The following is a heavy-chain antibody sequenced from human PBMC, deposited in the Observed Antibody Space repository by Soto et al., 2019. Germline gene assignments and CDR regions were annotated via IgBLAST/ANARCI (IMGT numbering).Heavy chain of an antibody. Sequence: DVQLLESGGGLVQPEGSLRLSCAASGFTFSSYAMGWVRQGPGKGLEWVAVVSIGGMTHYAASVRGRFTISRDNSKNTLSRQMNSRAAEEKAVYCCAKRRGGGGHFDYWGQGARVTVSS. CDR1: GFTFSSYA. J-gene: IGHJ4*02. CDR3: AKRRGGGGHFDY. D-gene: IGHD2-15*01. V-gene: IGHV3-23*01. CDR2: VVSIGGMT.